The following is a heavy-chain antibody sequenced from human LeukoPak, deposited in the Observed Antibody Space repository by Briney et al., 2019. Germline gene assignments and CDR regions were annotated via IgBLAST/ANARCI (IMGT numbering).Heavy chain of an antibody. J-gene: IGHJ4*02. D-gene: IGHD4-17*01. CDR2: ISYDGNKK. CDR1: GFTFSSYT. Sequence: GGSLRLSCAAFGFTFSSYTMHWVRQAPGKGLEWVAIISYDGNKKYCADSVKGRFTISRDNPKNTLYLQTNSLRVEDTAVYYCVREGQPMTTVTQFAYWGQGTLVTVSS. CDR3: VREGQPMTTVTQFAY. V-gene: IGHV3-30*04.